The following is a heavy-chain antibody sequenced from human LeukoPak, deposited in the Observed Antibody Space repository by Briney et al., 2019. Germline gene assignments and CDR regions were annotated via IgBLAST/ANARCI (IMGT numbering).Heavy chain of an antibody. CDR2: ISGSGGST. D-gene: IGHD6-6*01. V-gene: IGHV3-23*01. CDR3: ANALAESSFDS. Sequence: PGGSLRLSCAASGGTFSSVATSWSRQAPGKGLEWVSDISGSGGSTYYADSVKGRFTISRDNSKNTLYLQMNSLRAEDTAVYYCANALAESSFDSWGQGTLVTVSS. CDR1: GGTFSSVA. J-gene: IGHJ4*02.